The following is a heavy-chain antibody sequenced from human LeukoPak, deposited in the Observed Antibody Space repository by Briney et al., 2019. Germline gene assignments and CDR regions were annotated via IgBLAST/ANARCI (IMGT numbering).Heavy chain of an antibody. CDR3: AVDIVLMVYAPVFDY. Sequence: ASVKVSCKASGGTFSSYAISWVRQAPGQGLEWMGGIIPIFGTANYAQKFQGRVTITADKSTSTAYMELSSLRSEDTAVYYCAVDIVLMVYAPVFDYWGQGTLVTVSS. J-gene: IGHJ4*02. D-gene: IGHD2-8*01. V-gene: IGHV1-69*06. CDR2: IIPIFGTA. CDR1: GGTFSSYA.